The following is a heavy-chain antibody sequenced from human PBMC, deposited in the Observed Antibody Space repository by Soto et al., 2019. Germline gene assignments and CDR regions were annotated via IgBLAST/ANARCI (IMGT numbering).Heavy chain of an antibody. J-gene: IGHJ3*02. CDR1: GFTFSSHA. D-gene: IGHD3-3*01. Sequence: QVQLVESGGGVVQPGRSLRLSCAASGFTFSSHAMHWVRQAPGKGLEWVAVISYDGSKIYYAGSVKGRFTISRDNSKNTLYLQMNSLRAEDTAVYFCARDGEDVLRNIPGDAFDIWGQGTMVTVSS. V-gene: IGHV3-30-3*01. CDR3: ARDGEDVLRNIPGDAFDI. CDR2: ISYDGSKI.